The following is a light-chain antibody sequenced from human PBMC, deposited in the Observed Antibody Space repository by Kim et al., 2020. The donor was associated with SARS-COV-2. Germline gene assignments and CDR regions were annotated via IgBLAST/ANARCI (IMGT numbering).Light chain of an antibody. J-gene: IGLJ3*02. Sequence: SVKLTGTLSSGCSTYVLAWHQQQQGKAPRYLMKLEAGGMYKKGSGVPGRFSGSSSGADRYLTSANVQSEDEADYFWEAWDSKTNWVFGGGTQLTVL. CDR2: LEAGGMY. CDR3: EAWDSKTNWV. V-gene: IGLV4-60*03. CDR1: SGCSTYV.